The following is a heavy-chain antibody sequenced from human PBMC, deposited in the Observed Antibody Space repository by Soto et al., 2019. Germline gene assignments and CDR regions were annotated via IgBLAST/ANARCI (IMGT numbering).Heavy chain of an antibody. Sequence: SETLSLTCSVSGGSITTYQWSWIRQPPGKGLEWIGGYSGFTNYNPSLESRASISVDRSKNQFSLNIRSLTTSVTAIYYCARDFGEYSFFFDYWGQGQLVT. CDR2: YSGFT. D-gene: IGHD2-21*01. CDR3: ARDFGEYSFFFDY. V-gene: IGHV4-59*13. CDR1: GGSITTYQ. J-gene: IGHJ4*02.